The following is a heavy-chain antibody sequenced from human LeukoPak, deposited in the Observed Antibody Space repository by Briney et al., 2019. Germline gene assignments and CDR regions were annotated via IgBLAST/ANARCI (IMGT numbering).Heavy chain of an antibody. CDR1: GFTFSDYY. D-gene: IGHD3-16*02. CDR2: ISSSGSTI. J-gene: IGHJ4*02. V-gene: IGHV3-11*04. Sequence: NPGGSLRLSCAASGFTFSDYYMSWIRQAPGKGLEWVSYISSSGSTIYYADSVKGRFTISRDNAKNSLYLQMNSLRAEDTAVYYCARNRELSLSFDYWGQGTLVTVSS. CDR3: ARNRELSLSFDY.